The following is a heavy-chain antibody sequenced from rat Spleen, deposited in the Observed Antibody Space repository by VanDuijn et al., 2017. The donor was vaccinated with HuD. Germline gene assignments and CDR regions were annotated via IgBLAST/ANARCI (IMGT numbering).Heavy chain of an antibody. J-gene: IGHJ1*01. V-gene: IGHV5-29*01. CDR3: VRLLGAPDWYFDF. CDR1: GFTFSDYF. CDR2: ISYDGRRT. Sequence: EVQLVESDGGLVQPGRSLKVSCSASGFTFSDYFMAWVRQAPTKGLEWVATISYDGRRTYYRDSVKGRFTISRDNAKSTLYLKMDSLRSEDTATYYCVRLLGAPDWYFDFWGPGTMVTVSS. D-gene: IGHD5-1*01.